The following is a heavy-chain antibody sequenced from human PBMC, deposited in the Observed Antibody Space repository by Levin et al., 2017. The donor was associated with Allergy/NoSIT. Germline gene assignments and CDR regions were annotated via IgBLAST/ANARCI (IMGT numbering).Heavy chain of an antibody. CDR2: IYWDDDK. V-gene: IGHV2-5*02. D-gene: IGHD7-27*01. CDR3: AHRLGLGYFDY. CDR1: SLTTTGVG. J-gene: IGHJ4*02. Sequence: SLTTTGVGVGWIRQPPGKALEWLALIYWDDDKRNSPSLKSRLTITKDTSKNQVVLTMTNMDPVDTGTYYCAHRLGLGYFDYWGQGTLVTVSS.